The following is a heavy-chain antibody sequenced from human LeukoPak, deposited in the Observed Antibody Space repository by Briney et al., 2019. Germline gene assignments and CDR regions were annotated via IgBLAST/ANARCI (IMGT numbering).Heavy chain of an antibody. CDR1: GYTFTSYG. Sequence: ASVKVSCKSSGYTFTSYGISWVRQAPGQGLEWVGLISAYNGNTNYAQKLQGRVTMTTDSSTSTAYMELRSLRSDDTAVYYCARDLGYSCGWPGRSFDYWGQGTLVTVSS. CDR2: ISAYNGNT. D-gene: IGHD6-19*01. CDR3: ARDLGYSCGWPGRSFDY. V-gene: IGHV1-18*01. J-gene: IGHJ4*02.